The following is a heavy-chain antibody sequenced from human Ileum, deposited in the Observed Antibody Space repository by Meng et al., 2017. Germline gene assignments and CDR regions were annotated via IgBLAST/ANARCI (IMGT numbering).Heavy chain of an antibody. CDR1: GGFISIFY. V-gene: IGHV4-4*07. Sequence: SETLSLTCTVSGGFISIFYWTWIRQPAGKGLEWIGRINTSGNTNYSPSLKSRVTMSVDMSKNQISLHLTSVTAADTAVYYCARESVTLLRGLDYWGQGALVTVSS. J-gene: IGHJ4*02. CDR2: INTSGNT. D-gene: IGHD3-10*01. CDR3: ARESVTLLRGLDY.